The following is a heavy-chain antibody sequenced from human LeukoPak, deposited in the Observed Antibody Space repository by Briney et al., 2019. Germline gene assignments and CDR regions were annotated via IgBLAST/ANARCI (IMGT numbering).Heavy chain of an antibody. CDR3: ARDYYDSSGYYLFDY. V-gene: IGHV3-7*01. CDR1: GFTFSSYW. D-gene: IGHD3-22*01. J-gene: IGHJ4*02. CDR2: IKQDGSEK. Sequence: PGGARTHSCAAAGFTFSSYWMSSVRQAPGKGLEWVANIKQDGSEKYYVDSVKGLFTISRDNAKNSLYLQTNSLRAEDTAVYYCARDYYDSSGYYLFDYWGQGTLVTVSS.